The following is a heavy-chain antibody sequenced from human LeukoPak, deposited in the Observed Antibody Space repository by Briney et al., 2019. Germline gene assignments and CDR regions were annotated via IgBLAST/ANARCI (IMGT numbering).Heavy chain of an antibody. Sequence: PSETLSLTCTVSNYSISTGYYWGWIRQPLGKGLEWIGYIYYSGSTNYNPSLKSRVTISVDTSKNQFSLKLSSVTAADTAVYYCARRSYYNILSGHYGAFDIWGQGTMVTVSS. J-gene: IGHJ3*02. CDR3: ARRSYYNILSGHYGAFDI. CDR1: NYSISTGYY. CDR2: IYYSGST. V-gene: IGHV4-38-2*02. D-gene: IGHD3-9*01.